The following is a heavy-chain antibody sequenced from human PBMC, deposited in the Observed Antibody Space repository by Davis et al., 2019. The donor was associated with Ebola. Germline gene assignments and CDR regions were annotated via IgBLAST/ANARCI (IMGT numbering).Heavy chain of an antibody. CDR1: GFTFSGSA. CDR3: LSTGVGYCSSTSCHPNYYYYYMDV. V-gene: IGHV3-73*01. Sequence: PGGSLRLSCAASGFTFSGSAMHWVRQASGKGLEWVGRIRSKANSYATAYAASVKGRFTISRDDSKNTAYLQMNSLKTEDTAVYYCLSTGVGYCSSTSCHPNYYYYYMDVWGKGTTVTVSS. D-gene: IGHD2-2*01. CDR2: IRSKANSYAT. J-gene: IGHJ6*03.